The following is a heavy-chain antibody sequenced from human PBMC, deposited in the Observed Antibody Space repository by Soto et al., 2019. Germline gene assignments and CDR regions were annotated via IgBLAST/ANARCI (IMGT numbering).Heavy chain of an antibody. D-gene: IGHD5-12*01. CDR3: ARGFPRYSGYLHGFAP. J-gene: IGHJ5*02. Sequence: SETLSLTCAVYGGSFSGYYWSWIRQPPGKGLEWIGEINHSGSTNYNPSLKSRVTISVDTSKNQFSLKLSSVTAADTAVYYCARGFPRYSGYLHGFAPWGQGSLVPVSS. CDR2: INHSGST. CDR1: GGSFSGYY. V-gene: IGHV4-34*01.